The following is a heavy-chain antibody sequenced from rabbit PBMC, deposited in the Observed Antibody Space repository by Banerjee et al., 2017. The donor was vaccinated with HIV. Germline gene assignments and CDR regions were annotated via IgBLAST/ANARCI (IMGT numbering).Heavy chain of an antibody. CDR1: GVSFSVSSY. D-gene: IGHD8-1*01. V-gene: IGHV1S45*01. Sequence: QEQLVESGGDLVKPGASLTLTCTDSGVSFSVSSYMCWDRQAPGKGLEWIACIDAGSSDFTYFASWAKGRLTISKTSSTTVTLQMTSLTAADTATYFCARDTGSSFSSYGMDLWGQGTLVTVS. CDR2: IDAGSSDFT. J-gene: IGHJ6*01. CDR3: ARDTGSSFSSYGMDL.